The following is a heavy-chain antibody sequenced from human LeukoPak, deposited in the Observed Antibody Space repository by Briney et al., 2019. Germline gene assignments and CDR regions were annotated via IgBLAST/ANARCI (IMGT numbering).Heavy chain of an antibody. V-gene: IGHV4-4*07. CDR2: IYTTGGT. CDR1: SGSIRSYH. D-gene: IGHD3/OR15-3a*01. J-gene: IGHJ4*02. Sequence: PSETLSLTCTVSSGSIRSYHWAWIRQPAGKELEWIGRIYTTGGTDYTPSLKSRVTMSVDTSKNQFSLNLRSATTADTAFYYCARNGYTKSWTHLDYWGQGILVSVSS. CDR3: ARNGYTKSWTHLDY.